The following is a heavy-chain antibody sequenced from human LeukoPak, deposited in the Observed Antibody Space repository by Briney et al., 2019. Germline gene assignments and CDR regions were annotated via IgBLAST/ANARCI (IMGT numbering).Heavy chain of an antibody. CDR1: GYTFTSYG. CDR2: ISAYNGNT. J-gene: IGHJ4*02. V-gene: IGHV1-18*01. Sequence: ASVKVSCKASGYTFTSYGISWVRQAPGQGLEWMGWISAYNGNTNYAQKLQGRVTMTTDTSTSTVYMELRSLRSDDTAVYYCARAGYCSGGSCYSSPFDYWGQGTLVTVSS. D-gene: IGHD2-15*01. CDR3: ARAGYCSGGSCYSSPFDY.